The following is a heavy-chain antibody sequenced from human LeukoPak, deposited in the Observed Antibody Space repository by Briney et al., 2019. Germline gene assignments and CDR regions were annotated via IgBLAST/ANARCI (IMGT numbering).Heavy chain of an antibody. CDR3: ARDLAGSSNWFDP. V-gene: IGHV4-59*01. CDR1: GGSISSYY. Sequence: PSETLSLTCTVSGGSISSYYWSWIRQPPGKGLEWIGYIYYSGSTNYNPSLKSRVTISVDTSKNQFSPKLSSVTAADTAVYYCARDLAGSSNWFDPWGQGTLVTVSS. J-gene: IGHJ5*02. CDR2: IYYSGST. D-gene: IGHD6-6*01.